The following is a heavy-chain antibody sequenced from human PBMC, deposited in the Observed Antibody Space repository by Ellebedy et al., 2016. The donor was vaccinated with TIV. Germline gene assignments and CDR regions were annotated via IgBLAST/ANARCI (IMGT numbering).Heavy chain of an antibody. Sequence: SSGSTIYYADSVKGRFTISRDNAKNSLYLQMNSLRAEDTAVYYCARDYDILTGYYKGGYYYYGMDVWGQGTTVTVSS. D-gene: IGHD3-9*01. J-gene: IGHJ6*02. CDR3: ARDYDILTGYYKGGYYYYGMDV. CDR2: SSGSTI. V-gene: IGHV3-11*01.